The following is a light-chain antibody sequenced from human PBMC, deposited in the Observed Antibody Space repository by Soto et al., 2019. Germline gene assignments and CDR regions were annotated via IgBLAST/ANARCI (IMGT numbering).Light chain of an antibody. J-gene: IGKJ2*01. V-gene: IGKV1-5*03. Sequence: DIQITQSPSTLSASVGDRITITCRASQSISSWLAWYQQKPGKAPKLLIYEAASLQSGVPSRFSGSGSGTEFTLTSSSLQPDDFETYYCQQFNTYPTFGQGTKLESK. CDR1: QSISSW. CDR3: QQFNTYPT. CDR2: EAA.